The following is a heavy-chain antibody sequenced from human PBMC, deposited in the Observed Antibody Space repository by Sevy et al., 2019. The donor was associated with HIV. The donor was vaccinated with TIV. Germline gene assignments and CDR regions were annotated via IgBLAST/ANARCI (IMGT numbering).Heavy chain of an antibody. CDR2: IYHSGST. J-gene: IGHJ5*02. CDR3: AMWGETPRGFDP. V-gene: IGHV4-4*02. D-gene: IGHD3-10*01. Sequence: SESLSLTCAVSGGSISSVNWWQWVRQPPGKGLEWIGEIYHSGSTNYNPSLKSRVTISVDNSKNQFSLKLSSVTAADTAVYYCAMWGETPRGFDPWGQGSLVTVSS. CDR1: GGSISSVNW.